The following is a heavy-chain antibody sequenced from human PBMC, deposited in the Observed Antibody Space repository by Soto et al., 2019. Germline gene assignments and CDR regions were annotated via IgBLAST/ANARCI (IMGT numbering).Heavy chain of an antibody. CDR1: GYIFTAYS. V-gene: IGHV1-46*01. J-gene: IGHJ1*01. D-gene: IGHD2-15*01. CDR2: VNPSGGSA. CDR3: AREENCSGGTCYSEYFHH. Sequence: QVQLVQSGAEVKKPGASVKVSCKTSGYIFTAYSMHWVRQAPGQGLEWMGVVNPSGGSAHYAQSFEGRVTVTRDTSTSTFYMELSSLRSEDTAVYYCAREENCSGGTCYSEYFHHWGQGTLVTDSS.